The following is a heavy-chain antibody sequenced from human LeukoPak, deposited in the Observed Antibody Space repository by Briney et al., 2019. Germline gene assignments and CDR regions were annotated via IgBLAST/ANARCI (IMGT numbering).Heavy chain of an antibody. J-gene: IGHJ4*02. CDR2: IYYSGST. CDR3: ARAGSWVNYFDY. CDR1: GGSISSYY. Sequence: SETLSLTCTASGGSISSYYWSWIRQPPGKGLEWIGYIYYSGSTNYNPSLKSRVTISVDTSKNQFSLKLSSVTAADTAVYYCARAGSWVNYFDYWGQGTLVTVSS. V-gene: IGHV4-59*01. D-gene: IGHD6-13*01.